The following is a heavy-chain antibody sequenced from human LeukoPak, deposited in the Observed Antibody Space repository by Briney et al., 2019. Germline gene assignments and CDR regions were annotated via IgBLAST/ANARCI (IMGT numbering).Heavy chain of an antibody. J-gene: IGHJ4*02. CDR3: AKVGRVRGVTPDY. CDR2: IHSDGIT. V-gene: IGHV3-53*01. D-gene: IGHD3-10*01. CDR1: GFTVSTNY. Sequence: PGGSLRLSCAASGFTVSTNYMSWVRQAPGKGLEWVSIIHSDGITYYADSVKGRFTISSDKSKNTLYLQMNSLRAEDTAVYYCAKVGRVRGVTPDYWGQGTLVTVSS.